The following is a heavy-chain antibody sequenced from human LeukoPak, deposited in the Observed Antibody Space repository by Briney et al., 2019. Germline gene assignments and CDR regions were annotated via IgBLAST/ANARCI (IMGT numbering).Heavy chain of an antibody. J-gene: IGHJ4*02. CDR2: VYHSGST. V-gene: IGHV4-59*01. CDR3: ARSRVWSDYWGYFDF. Sequence: SETLSLTYTVSGGSIISYYWSWIRQPPGRGLEWLGYVYHSGSTNYNPSLQSRVIISVDTSKNQVSLKLNSVTTADTAVYYCARSRVWSDYWGYFDFWGQGTLVTVSS. D-gene: IGHD3-3*01. CDR1: GGSIISYY.